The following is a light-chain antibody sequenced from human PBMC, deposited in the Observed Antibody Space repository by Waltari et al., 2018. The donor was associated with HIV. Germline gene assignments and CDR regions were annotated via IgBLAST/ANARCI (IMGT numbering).Light chain of an antibody. CDR1: KIGSKS. CDR3: QVWDSSSDDWV. J-gene: IGLJ3*02. Sequence: SYILAQPPSVSVAPGQTARMTGGGGKIGSKSVHWYQQKPGKAPLLVVYDVSDRPSGIPERFSGSNSGNTATLTISRVEAGDEADYYCQVWDSSSDDWVFGGGTKVTVL. V-gene: IGLV3-21*02. CDR2: DVS.